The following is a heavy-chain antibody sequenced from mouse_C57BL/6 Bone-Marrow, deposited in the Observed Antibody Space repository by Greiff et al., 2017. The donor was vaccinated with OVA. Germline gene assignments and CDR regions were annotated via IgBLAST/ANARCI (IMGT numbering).Heavy chain of an antibody. CDR3: IYYGYLWFAY. CDR2: INPSSGYT. D-gene: IGHD2-2*01. CDR1: GYTFTSYT. J-gene: IGHJ3*01. V-gene: IGHV1-4*01. Sequence: QVQLQQSGAELARPGASVKMSCKASGYTFTSYTMHWVKQRPGQGLEWIGYINPSSGYTKYNQKFKDKATLTADKSSSTAYMQLSSLTSEDSAVYYCIYYGYLWFAYWGQGTLVTVSA.